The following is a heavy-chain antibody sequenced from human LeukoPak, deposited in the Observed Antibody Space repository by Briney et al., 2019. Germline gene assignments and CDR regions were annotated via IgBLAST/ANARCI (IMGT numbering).Heavy chain of an antibody. J-gene: IGHJ3*02. V-gene: IGHV3-30*18. CDR2: LSYDGSNK. CDR1: GFTFSSYG. Sequence: GGSLRLSCAASGFTFSSYGMHWVRQAPGKGLEWVAALSYDGSNKYYADSVKGRFTISRDNSKNTLYLQMNSLRAEDTAVYYCAKRGDSSGYALDIWGQGTMVTVSS. D-gene: IGHD3-22*01. CDR3: AKRGDSSGYALDI.